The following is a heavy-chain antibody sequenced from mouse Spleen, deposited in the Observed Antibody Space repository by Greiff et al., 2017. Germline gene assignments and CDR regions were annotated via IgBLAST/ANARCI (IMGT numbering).Heavy chain of an antibody. D-gene: IGHD2-4*01. CDR2: INSNGGST. Sequence: EVKVVESGGGLVQPGGSLKLSCAASGFTFSSYGMSWVRQTPDKRLELVATINSNGGSTYYPDSVKGRFTISRDNAKNTLYLQMSSLKSEDTAMYYCARDLYYDYDGRFDYWGQGTTLTVSS. J-gene: IGHJ2*01. V-gene: IGHV5-6-3*01. CDR3: ARDLYYDYDGRFDY. CDR1: GFTFSSYG.